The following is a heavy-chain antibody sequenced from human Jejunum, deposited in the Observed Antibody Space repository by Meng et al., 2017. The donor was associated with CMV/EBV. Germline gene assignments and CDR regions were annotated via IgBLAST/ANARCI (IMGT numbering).Heavy chain of an antibody. CDR1: GFSPSTSGEG. D-gene: IGHD1-26*01. J-gene: IGHJ4*02. CDR3: AHFVGGYYPSRPDY. CDR2: IYRGDDK. V-gene: IGHV2-5*02. Sequence: ITLKGSGPTLVKPTQTLPLTCSFSGFSPSTSGEGVGWIRQPPGKALEWLALIYRGDDKRYSPSLNSRLTIAKDTSKNEVVLTLTNMGPIDTGTYYCAHFVGGYYPSRPDYWGQGALVTVSS.